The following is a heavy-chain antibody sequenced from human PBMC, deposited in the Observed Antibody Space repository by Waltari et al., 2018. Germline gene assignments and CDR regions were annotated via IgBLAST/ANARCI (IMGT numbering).Heavy chain of an antibody. CDR3: ARGEGSSWSLNWFDP. J-gene: IGHJ5*02. D-gene: IGHD6-13*01. Sequence: EVLLVESGGDLVQPGRSLRLSCSASGFTFDDYAMHWVRQIPGKGLEWVSGINWSSDSVGYAASVRGRFTISRENAMKSLYVQMNSLSTEDTAFYYCARGEGSSWSLNWFDPWGQGTLVTVSS. CDR1: GFTFDDYA. V-gene: IGHV3-9*01. CDR2: INWSSDSV.